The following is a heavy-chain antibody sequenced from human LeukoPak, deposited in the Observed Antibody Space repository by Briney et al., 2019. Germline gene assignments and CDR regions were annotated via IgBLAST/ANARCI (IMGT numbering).Heavy chain of an antibody. Sequence: GGSLRLSCAASGFTFSSYGMHWVRQAPGKGLEWVAVISYDGSNKYYADSVEGRFTISRDNSKNTLYLQMNSLRAEDTAVYYCAKDRGGFQLDYWGQGTLVTVSS. V-gene: IGHV3-30*18. CDR3: AKDRGGFQLDY. J-gene: IGHJ4*02. D-gene: IGHD3-10*01. CDR1: GFTFSSYG. CDR2: ISYDGSNK.